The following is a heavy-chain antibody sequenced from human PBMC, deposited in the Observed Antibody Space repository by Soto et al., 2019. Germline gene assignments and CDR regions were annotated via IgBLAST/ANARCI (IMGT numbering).Heavy chain of an antibody. CDR1: GFSFSSYA. Sequence: GGSLRHSCSASGFSFSSYALSWVRQESGRGLEWVSAISGSGGSTYYADSVKGRFTISRDNSKNTLYLQMNSLRAEDTAVYYCAKDWTPAVAGSAEYFQHWGQGTLVTVSS. J-gene: IGHJ1*01. V-gene: IGHV3-23*01. CDR3: AKDWTPAVAGSAEYFQH. D-gene: IGHD6-19*01. CDR2: ISGSGGST.